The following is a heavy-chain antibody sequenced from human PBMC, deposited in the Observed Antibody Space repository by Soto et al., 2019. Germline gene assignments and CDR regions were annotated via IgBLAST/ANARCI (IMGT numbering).Heavy chain of an antibody. J-gene: IGHJ4*02. CDR2: MSYDGNNE. V-gene: IGHV3-30*18. CDR1: GFTFNTYG. Sequence: GGSLRLSCAVSGFTFNTYGMHWVRQAPGKGLEWVAMMSYDGNNEHYADSVKGRFTISRDNSKNTLYLQMNSLRAEDTAVYYCAKGWFGELSLGDYWGQGTLVTVSS. D-gene: IGHD3-10*01. CDR3: AKGWFGELSLGDY.